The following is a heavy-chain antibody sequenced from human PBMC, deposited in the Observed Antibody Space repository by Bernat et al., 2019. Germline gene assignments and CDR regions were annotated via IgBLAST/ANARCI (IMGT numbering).Heavy chain of an antibody. D-gene: IGHD3-10*02. CDR1: GFTFSSYA. V-gene: IGHV3-64*01. J-gene: IGHJ5*02. Sequence: EVQLVESGGGLVQPGGSLRLSCAASGFTFSSYAMHWVRQAPWKGLEYVSAISYNGGNTYYANSVKGRFTISRDNSKNTLYLQMGSLRAEDMAVYYCARGVQGVVSWFDPWGQGTLVTVSS. CDR2: ISYNGGNT. CDR3: ARGVQGVVSWFDP.